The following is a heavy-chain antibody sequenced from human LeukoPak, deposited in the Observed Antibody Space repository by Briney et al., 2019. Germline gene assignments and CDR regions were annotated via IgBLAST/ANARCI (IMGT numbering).Heavy chain of an antibody. CDR3: ARGEFAWIQGSYGMNV. J-gene: IGHJ6*02. V-gene: IGHV3-7*01. CDR2: IKQDGSDK. Sequence: GGSLRLSCAASGFTFSSYSMNWVRQAPGKGPEWVANIKQDGSDKYYVDSVKGRFTISRDNAKNALYLQMHSLRAEDTAVYYCARGEFAWIQGSYGMNVWGQGTTVTVSS. D-gene: IGHD5-18*01. CDR1: GFTFSSYS.